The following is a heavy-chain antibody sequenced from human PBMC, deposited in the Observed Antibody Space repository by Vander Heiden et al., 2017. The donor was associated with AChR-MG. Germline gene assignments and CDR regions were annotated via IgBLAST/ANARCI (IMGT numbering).Heavy chain of an antibody. J-gene: IGHJ6*02. Sequence: QVTLKESGPVMVKPTETLTLTCTVSGFSLSNARMGVSWLRQPPGKALEWLAHIFSNDEKSYSTSLKSRLNISKDTSKSQVVLTMPNMKPVDTATYYCARIPGYEILTRFAYYYYYGIHVWGQGTTVTVSS. D-gene: IGHD3-9*01. CDR3: ARIPGYEILTRFAYYYYYGIHV. CDR1: GFSLSNARMG. CDR2: IFSNDEK. V-gene: IGHV2-26*01.